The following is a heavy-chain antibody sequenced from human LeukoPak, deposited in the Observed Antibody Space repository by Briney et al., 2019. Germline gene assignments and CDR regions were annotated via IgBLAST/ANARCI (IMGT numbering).Heavy chain of an antibody. D-gene: IGHD5-12*01. CDR1: GGTFSSYA. CDR2: IIPIFGTA. J-gene: IGHJ4*02. CDR3: ARADERGYSGYDRSPMDY. Sequence: SVKVSCKASGGTFSSYAISWVRQAPGQGLEWMGGIIPIFGTANYAQKFQGRVTITADKSTSTAYMELSSLRSEDTAVYYCARADERGYSGYDRSPMDYWGQGTLVTVSS. V-gene: IGHV1-69*06.